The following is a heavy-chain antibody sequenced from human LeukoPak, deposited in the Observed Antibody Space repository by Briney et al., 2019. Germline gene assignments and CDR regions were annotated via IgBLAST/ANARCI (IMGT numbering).Heavy chain of an antibody. J-gene: IGHJ3*02. V-gene: IGHV5-51*01. CDR1: GYSFTSYW. Sequence: GESLKISCKDSGYSFTSYWIGWVRQMPGKGLEWMGIIYPGDSDTRYSPSFQGQVTISADKSISTAYLQWSSLKASDTAMYYCARQYCGGDCPPRPSGAFDIWGQGTMVTVSS. D-gene: IGHD2-21*01. CDR3: ARQYCGGDCPPRPSGAFDI. CDR2: IYPGDSDT.